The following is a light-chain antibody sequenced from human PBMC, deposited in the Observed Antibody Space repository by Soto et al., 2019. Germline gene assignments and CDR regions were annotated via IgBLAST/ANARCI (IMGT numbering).Light chain of an antibody. CDR1: RDINNY. V-gene: IGKV1-33*01. CDR3: QQFDSVPCT. J-gene: IGKJ2*02. CDR2: DAS. Sequence: DIQMTQSPSSLSASVGDRVTITCQASRDINNYLIWYQHKPGTAPKLLIYDASTLGTGVSSRFSGGGSGTHFTFTISSLQPEDIATYYCQQFDSVPCTFGQGTKLELK.